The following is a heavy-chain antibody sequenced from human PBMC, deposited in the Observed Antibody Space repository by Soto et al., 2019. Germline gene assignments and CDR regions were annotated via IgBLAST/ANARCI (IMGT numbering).Heavy chain of an antibody. D-gene: IGHD3-10*01. CDR3: ASTSSRRSHYYYYYYGMDV. CDR1: GGSFSGYY. V-gene: IGHV4-34*01. CDR2: INHSGST. J-gene: IGHJ6*02. Sequence: PSETLSLTCAVYGGSFSGYYWSWIRQPPGKGLEWIGEINHSGSTNYNPSLESRVTISVDTSKNQFSLKLSSVTAADTAVYYCASTSSRRSHYYYYYYGMDVWGQGTTVTVSS.